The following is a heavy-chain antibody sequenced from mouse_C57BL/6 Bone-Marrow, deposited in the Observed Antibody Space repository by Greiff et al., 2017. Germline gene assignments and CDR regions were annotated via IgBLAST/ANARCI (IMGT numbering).Heavy chain of an antibody. D-gene: IGHD1-1*01. CDR2: IDPETGGT. V-gene: IGHV1-15*01. CDR1: GYTFTDYE. CDR3: TSPIYYYGSSYVY. J-gene: IGHJ2*01. Sequence: QVQLQQSGAELVRPGASVTLSCKASGYTFTDYEMHWVKQTPVHGLEWIGAIDPETGGTAYNQKFKGKAILTADKSSSTAYMELRSLTSEDSAVDYCTSPIYYYGSSYVYWGQGTTLTVSS.